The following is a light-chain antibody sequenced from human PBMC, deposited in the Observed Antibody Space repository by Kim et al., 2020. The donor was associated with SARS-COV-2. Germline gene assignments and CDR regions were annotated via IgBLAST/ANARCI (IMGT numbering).Light chain of an antibody. CDR3: QQHNTYPYT. J-gene: IGKJ2*01. Sequence: SASVGDRVTITGRASQSISTWLACYQKKPGKAPNLLIYDASSLESGVPSRFSGSGSGTEFTLTISSLQPDDFATYYCQQHNTYPYTFGQGTKLEI. V-gene: IGKV1-5*01. CDR2: DAS. CDR1: QSISTW.